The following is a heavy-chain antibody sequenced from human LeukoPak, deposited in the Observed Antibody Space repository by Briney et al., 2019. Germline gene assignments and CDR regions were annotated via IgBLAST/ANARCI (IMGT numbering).Heavy chain of an antibody. D-gene: IGHD3-10*01. Sequence: PSETLSLTCTVSGGSISSYYWSWIRQPAGKGLEWIGRIYTSGSTNYNPSLKSRVTMSVDTSKNQFSLKLSSVTAADTAVYYCARAPMVRGLVWFDPWGQGTLVTVSS. CDR3: ARAPMVRGLVWFDP. V-gene: IGHV4-4*07. J-gene: IGHJ5*02. CDR2: IYTSGST. CDR1: GGSISSYY.